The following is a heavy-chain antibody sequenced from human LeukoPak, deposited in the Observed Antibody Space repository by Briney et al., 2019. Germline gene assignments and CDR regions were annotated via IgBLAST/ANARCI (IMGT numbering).Heavy chain of an antibody. D-gene: IGHD6-13*01. Sequence: ASVKVSCKASGYTFTSYDINWVRQATGQGLEWMGWMNPNSGNTGYAQKFQGRVTMTRNTSISTAYTELSSLRSEDTAVYYCARGSLGGYSSSWYGGNWFDPWGQGTLVTVSS. J-gene: IGHJ5*02. V-gene: IGHV1-8*01. CDR1: GYTFTSYD. CDR3: ARGSLGGYSSSWYGGNWFDP. CDR2: MNPNSGNT.